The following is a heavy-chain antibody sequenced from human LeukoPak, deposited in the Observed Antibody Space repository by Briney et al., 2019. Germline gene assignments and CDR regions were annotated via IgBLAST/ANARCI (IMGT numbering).Heavy chain of an antibody. CDR1: GFTFSSYS. CDR2: ISSSSSYI. V-gene: IGHV3-21*01. Sequence: PGGSLRLSCAASGFTFSSYSMNWVRQAPGKGLEWVSSISSSSSYIYYADSVKGRFTISRDNAKNSLYLQMNSLRAEDTAVYYCARDPTTYSSGWYSDAFDIWGQGTMVTVSS. D-gene: IGHD6-19*01. CDR3: ARDPTTYSSGWYSDAFDI. J-gene: IGHJ3*02.